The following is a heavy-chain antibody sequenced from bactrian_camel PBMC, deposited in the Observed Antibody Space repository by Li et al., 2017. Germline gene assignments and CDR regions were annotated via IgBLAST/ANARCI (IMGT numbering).Heavy chain of an antibody. Sequence: EVQLVESGGGLVQPGGSLRLSCAASGFTFSNYGMNWVRQAPGKGLEWVSRINNGGGSTYYADSLKGRFTISQDKAKNTLYLQMDSLKPEDTAMYYCAALRFAPPGGFCAPRASDYPYWGQGTQVTVS. CDR3: AALRFAPPGGFCAPRASDYPY. V-gene: IGHV3S31*01. D-gene: IGHD5*01. J-gene: IGHJ4*01. CDR2: INNGGGST. CDR1: GFTFSNYG.